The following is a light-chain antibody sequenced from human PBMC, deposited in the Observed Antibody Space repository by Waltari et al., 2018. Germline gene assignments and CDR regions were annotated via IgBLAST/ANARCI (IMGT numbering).Light chain of an antibody. CDR3: SSYISSSTV. V-gene: IGLV2-14*01. CDR2: GVD. J-gene: IGLJ3*02. CDR1: SSDPNDYTY. Sequence: QSALTQPASVSGSPGQSISISCTGTSSDPNDYTYVSWYQQHPGTAPKLVIYGVDSRPSGVSPRFSGSKSGNTAALTISGLQAEDEADYVCSSYISSSTVFGGGTKVTVL.